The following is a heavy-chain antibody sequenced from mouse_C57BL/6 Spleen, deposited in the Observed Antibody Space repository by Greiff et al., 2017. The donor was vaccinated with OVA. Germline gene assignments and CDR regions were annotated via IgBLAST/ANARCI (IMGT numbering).Heavy chain of an antibody. J-gene: IGHJ2*01. CDR2: IRNKANGYTT. V-gene: IGHV7-3*01. CDR1: GFTFTDYY. CDR3: ARGVTTVTLFDY. D-gene: IGHD1-1*01. Sequence: EVMLVESGGGLVQPGGSLSLSCAASGFTFTDYYMSWVRQPPGKALEWLGFIRNKANGYTTEYSASVKGRFTISRDNSQSILYLQMNALRAEDSATYYCARGVTTVTLFDYWGQGTTLTVSS.